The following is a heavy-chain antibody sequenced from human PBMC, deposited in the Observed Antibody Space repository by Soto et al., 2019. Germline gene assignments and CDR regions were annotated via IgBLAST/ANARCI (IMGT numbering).Heavy chain of an antibody. J-gene: IGHJ6*02. D-gene: IGHD2-21*02. CDR1: GGTFSSYA. V-gene: IGHV1-69*13. Sequence: SVKVSCKASGGTFSSYAISWVRQAPGQGLEWMGGIIPIFGTANYAQKFQGRVTITADESTSTAYMELSSLRSEDTAVYYCARDPLGVDCGGDCYFYYYYGMDVWGQGTTVTVSS. CDR3: ARDPLGVDCGGDCYFYYYYGMDV. CDR2: IIPIFGTA.